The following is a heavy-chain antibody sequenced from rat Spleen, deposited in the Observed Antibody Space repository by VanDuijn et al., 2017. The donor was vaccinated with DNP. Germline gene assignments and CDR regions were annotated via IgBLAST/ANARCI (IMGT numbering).Heavy chain of an antibody. V-gene: IGHV5-31*01. CDR2: IINTGGNT. Sequence: EVKLVESGGGLVQPGRSLKLSCVASGFIFRNYWMTWIRQAPGKGLEWIASIINTGGNTYYPDSVKGRFTISRDNAKNSLYLQMNSLRSEDTATYFCTRQLGLDYWGQGVMVTVSS. CDR1: GFIFRNYW. CDR3: TRQLGLDY. J-gene: IGHJ2*01. D-gene: IGHD5-1*01.